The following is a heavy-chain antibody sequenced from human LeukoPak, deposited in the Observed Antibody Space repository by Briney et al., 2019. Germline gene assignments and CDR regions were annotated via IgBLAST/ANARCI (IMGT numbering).Heavy chain of an antibody. CDR2: ISSDGSNK. J-gene: IGHJ4*02. Sequence: GGSLRLSCAASGFTLSTYGMHWVRQAPGKGLEWVAIISSDGSNKYYAESVEGRFTISRDNSKNTVYLQMNSLRVEDTAIYPCDGYCSRGYCSRSFDYWGQGTLVTVS. V-gene: IGHV3-30*03. CDR1: GFTLSTYG. CDR3: DGYCSRGYCSRSFDY. D-gene: IGHD2-15*01.